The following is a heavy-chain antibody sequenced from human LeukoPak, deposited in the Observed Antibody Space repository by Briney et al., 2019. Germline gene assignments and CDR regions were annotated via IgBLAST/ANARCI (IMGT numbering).Heavy chain of an antibody. CDR2: IIGGAGST. CDR1: GFTVSSNY. CDR3: AHGAMYQLDY. D-gene: IGHD2-2*01. V-gene: IGHV3-23*01. J-gene: IGHJ4*02. Sequence: GGSLRLSCAASGFTVSSNYMSWVRQAPGKGLEWVSGIIGGAGSTYYADSVKGRFTISGDNSKNTLFLQMNSLRAEDTAVYYCAHGAMYQLDYWGQGTLVTVSS.